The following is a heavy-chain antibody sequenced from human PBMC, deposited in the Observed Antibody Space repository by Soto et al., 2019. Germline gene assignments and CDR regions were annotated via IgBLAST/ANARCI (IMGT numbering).Heavy chain of an antibody. CDR2: FHYSANT. V-gene: IGHV4-59*01. CDR3: AKTKEGGFDP. CDR1: GDSISTYY. D-gene: IGHD3-16*01. J-gene: IGHJ5*02. Sequence: QVQLQESGPGLVKPSETLSLTCTVSGDSISTYYWSWIRQPPGKGLEWMGYFHYSANTNYNPSLKSRITISVDTSNNQFSLKLTSGTAADTAVYYCAKTKEGGFDPWGQGILVTVSS.